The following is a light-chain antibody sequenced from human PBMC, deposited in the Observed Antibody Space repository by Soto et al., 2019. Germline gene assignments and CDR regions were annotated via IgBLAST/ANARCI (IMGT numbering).Light chain of an antibody. CDR2: EGN. CDR1: SSDIGMYNL. J-gene: IGLJ2*01. Sequence: QSALTQPAFVSGSPGQTITISCTGTSSDIGMYNLVSWYQRHPGKPPKLIIYEGNKRPSGLFNRFSASKSGNTASLTISGLQTDDEADYYCCSYAGSLVIFGGGTKLTVL. V-gene: IGLV2-23*01. CDR3: CSYAGSLVI.